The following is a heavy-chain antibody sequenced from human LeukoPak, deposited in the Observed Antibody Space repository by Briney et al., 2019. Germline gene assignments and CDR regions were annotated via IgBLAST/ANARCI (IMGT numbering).Heavy chain of an antibody. CDR2: ISYDGSNK. Sequence: GRSLRLSCAASGLTFSIYAMHWVRQAPGKGLEWVAVISYDGSNKYYADSVKGRFTISRDNSKNTLYLQMNSLRAEDTAVYYCARGQYTSSGQSYWGQGTLVTVSS. V-gene: IGHV3-30-3*01. J-gene: IGHJ4*02. D-gene: IGHD3-22*01. CDR3: ARGQYTSSGQSY. CDR1: GLTFSIYA.